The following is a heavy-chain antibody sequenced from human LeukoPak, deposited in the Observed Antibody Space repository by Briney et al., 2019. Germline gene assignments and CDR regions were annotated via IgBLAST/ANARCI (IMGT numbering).Heavy chain of an antibody. Sequence: SETLSLTCAVYGGSFSGYYWSWIRQPPGQGLEWIGEINHSGSTNYNPSLKSRVTISVDTSKNQFSLKLSSVTAADTAVYYCARRRSGSYFSDYWGQGTLVTVSS. CDR3: ARRRSGSYFSDY. CDR2: INHSGST. D-gene: IGHD3-10*01. CDR1: GGSFSGYY. J-gene: IGHJ4*02. V-gene: IGHV4-34*01.